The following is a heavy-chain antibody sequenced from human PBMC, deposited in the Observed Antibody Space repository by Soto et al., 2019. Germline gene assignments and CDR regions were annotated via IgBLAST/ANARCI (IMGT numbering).Heavy chain of an antibody. Sequence: QVQLVQSGAEVKKPGSSVKVSCKASGGTFSSYAISWVRQAPGQGLEWMGGIIPIFGTANYAQKFQGRVTITADESTSTAYRELSSLRSEDTAVYYCARDSQVAIYPRGAFDIWGQGTMVTVSS. J-gene: IGHJ3*02. D-gene: IGHD2-2*02. CDR2: IIPIFGTA. V-gene: IGHV1-69*01. CDR3: ARDSQVAIYPRGAFDI. CDR1: GGTFSSYA.